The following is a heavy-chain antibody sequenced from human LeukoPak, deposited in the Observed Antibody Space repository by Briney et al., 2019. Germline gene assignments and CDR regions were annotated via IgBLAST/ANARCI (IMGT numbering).Heavy chain of an antibody. J-gene: IGHJ6*03. D-gene: IGHD3-3*01. CDR2: MNPNSGNT. V-gene: IGHV1-8*03. CDR1: GYTFTSYD. CDR3: ARAPVRSNYYDFWSGHTSGYYYMDV. Sequence: GASVKVSCKASGYTFTSYDINWVRQATGQGLEWMGWMNPNSGNTGYAQKFQGRVTITRNTSISTAYMELSSLRSEDTAVYYCARAPVRSNYYDFWSGHTSGYYYMDVWGKGTTVTVSS.